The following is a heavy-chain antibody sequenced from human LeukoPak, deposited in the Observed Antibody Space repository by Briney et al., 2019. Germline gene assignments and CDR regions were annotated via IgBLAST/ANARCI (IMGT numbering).Heavy chain of an antibody. Sequence: PGGSLRLSCAGSGSTLSSNWMHWVRQAPGKGLVWVSRFYSDGSRTNYADSVKGRFTISGDNAKNTQYLQMNSLRAEDTAVYYCARSGRGGAFDIWGQGTMVTASS. V-gene: IGHV3-74*01. CDR2: FYSDGSRT. J-gene: IGHJ3*02. D-gene: IGHD1-26*01. CDR3: ARSGRGGAFDI. CDR1: GSTLSSNW.